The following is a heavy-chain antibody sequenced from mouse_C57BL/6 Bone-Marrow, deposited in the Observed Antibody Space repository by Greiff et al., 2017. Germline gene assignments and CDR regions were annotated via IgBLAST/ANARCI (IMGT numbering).Heavy chain of an antibody. J-gene: IGHJ3*01. CDR2: INPYNGGT. CDR1: GYTFTDYY. CDR3: ARSYDGYYWFAY. D-gene: IGHD2-3*01. V-gene: IGHV1-19*01. Sequence: VQLQQSGPVLVKPGASVKMSCKASGYTFTDYYMNWVKQSHGKSLEWIGVINPYNGGTSYNQKFKGKDTLTVDKSSSTAYMELNSLTSEDSAVYYCARSYDGYYWFAYWGQGTLVTVSA.